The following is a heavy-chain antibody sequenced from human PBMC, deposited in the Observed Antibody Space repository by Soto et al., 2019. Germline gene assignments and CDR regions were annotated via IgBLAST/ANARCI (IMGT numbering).Heavy chain of an antibody. D-gene: IGHD3-22*01. V-gene: IGHV4-30-4*01. CDR3: AAPVDYYWVHDY. CDR1: GGSISSGENY. J-gene: IGHJ4*02. CDR2: IYYSADS. Sequence: QVQLQESGPGLVKPSQTLSLTCSVSGGSISSGENYWNWIRQPPGKGLEWIGNIYYSADSYYNPFPKRRVTISLDTSKNQFSLKLSAVTAEDTAIYYCAAPVDYYWVHDYWGQGTLVTVPS.